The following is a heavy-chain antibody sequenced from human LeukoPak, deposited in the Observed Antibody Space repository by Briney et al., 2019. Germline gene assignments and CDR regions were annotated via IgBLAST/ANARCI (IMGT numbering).Heavy chain of an antibody. Sequence: ASVNVSCTASRYTLTIYDIHSVRQATGRGLEWMGWMNPNSGNTGYAQKFQGRVTMTRNTSISTAYMELSSLRSEDTAVYYCASRSGNPLDYWGQGTLVTVSS. CDR1: RYTLTIYD. J-gene: IGHJ4*02. CDR2: MNPNSGNT. V-gene: IGHV1-8*01. D-gene: IGHD1-1*01. CDR3: ASRSGNPLDY.